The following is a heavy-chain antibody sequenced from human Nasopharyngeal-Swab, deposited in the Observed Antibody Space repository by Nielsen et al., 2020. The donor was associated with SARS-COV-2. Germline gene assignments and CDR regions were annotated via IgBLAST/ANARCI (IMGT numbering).Heavy chain of an antibody. V-gene: IGHV3-23*01. CDR3: AKDGMVRGAFDI. CDR1: GFTFSSYA. Sequence: GESLKISCAASGFTFSSYAMSWVRLAPGKGLEWVSAISGSGGSTYYADSVKGRFTISRDNSKNTLYLQMNSLRAEDTAVYYCAKDGMVRGAFDIWGQGTMVTVPS. CDR2: ISGSGGST. J-gene: IGHJ3*02. D-gene: IGHD5-18*01.